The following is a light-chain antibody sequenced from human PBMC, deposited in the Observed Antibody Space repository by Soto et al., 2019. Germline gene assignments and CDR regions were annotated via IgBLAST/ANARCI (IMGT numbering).Light chain of an antibody. V-gene: IGKV1-5*01. CDR3: QQYNNYWT. J-gene: IGKJ1*01. Sequence: DVQMTQSHATLSAAFGERVTITCRARQSISSWLAWYQQKPGKAPKLLIYDASSLESGVPSRFSGSGSATEFTLPISSLQPADFATYYCQQYNNYWTFGQGTKVDIK. CDR1: QSISSW. CDR2: DAS.